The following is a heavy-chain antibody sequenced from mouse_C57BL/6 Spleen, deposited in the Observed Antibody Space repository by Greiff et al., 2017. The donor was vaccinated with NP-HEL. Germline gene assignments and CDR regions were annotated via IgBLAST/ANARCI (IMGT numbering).Heavy chain of an antibody. CDR2: IDPENGDT. D-gene: IGHD4-1*01. J-gene: IGHJ2*01. CDR3: TTGKGDY. V-gene: IGHV14-4*01. CDR1: GFNIKDDY. Sequence: VQLQQSGAALVRPGASVKLSCTASGFNIKDDYMHWVKQRPEQGLEWIGWIDPENGDTEYASKFQGKATITADTSSNTAYLQLSSLTSEDTAVYYCTTGKGDYWGQGTTLTVSS.